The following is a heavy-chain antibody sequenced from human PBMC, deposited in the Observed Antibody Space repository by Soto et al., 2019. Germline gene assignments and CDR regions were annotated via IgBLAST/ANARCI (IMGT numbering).Heavy chain of an antibody. CDR1: GYSLNSDYY. Sequence: PSQTMSLTCAVSGYSLNSDYYWGWIRQPPGKGLEWIGSVDHSGRTYYSPSLRSRLTIFIDTSKNRFSLRLTSVTAADTAMYFCAKEGYYPSGKINLFDSWGPGTLVTVSS. V-gene: IGHV4-38-2*01. CDR2: VDHSGRT. D-gene: IGHD3-10*01. CDR3: AKEGYYPSGKINLFDS. J-gene: IGHJ4*02.